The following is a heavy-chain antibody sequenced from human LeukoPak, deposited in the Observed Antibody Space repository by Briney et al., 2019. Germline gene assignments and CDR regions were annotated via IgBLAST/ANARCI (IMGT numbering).Heavy chain of an antibody. CDR3: ARGGASKSTIFGVALRRRTNWFDP. J-gene: IGHJ5*02. V-gene: IGHV1-8*03. D-gene: IGHD3-3*01. CDR2: MNPNRGNT. Sequence: GASVKVSCKTSGYTFTSYDINWVRQATGQGLEWMGWMNPNRGNTGYAQKFQGRVTITRNTSISTAYMELSSLRSEDTAVYYCARGGASKSTIFGVALRRRTNWFDPWGQGTLVTVSS. CDR1: GYTFTSYD.